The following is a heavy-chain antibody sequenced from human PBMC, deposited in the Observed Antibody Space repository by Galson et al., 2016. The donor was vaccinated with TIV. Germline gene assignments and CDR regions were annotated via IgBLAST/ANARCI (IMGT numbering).Heavy chain of an antibody. V-gene: IGHV3-33*05. Sequence: SLRLSCAASGFTFSSYDMHWVRQAPGKGLEWVAIISFDRSDKYYGDSVKGRFTISRDNSKNTLYLQMNSLTAGDTAVYYCARQWQSYFFDYWGQGILVTVSS. CDR1: GFTFSSYD. J-gene: IGHJ4*02. CDR2: ISFDRSDK. D-gene: IGHD6-19*01. CDR3: ARQWQSYFFDY.